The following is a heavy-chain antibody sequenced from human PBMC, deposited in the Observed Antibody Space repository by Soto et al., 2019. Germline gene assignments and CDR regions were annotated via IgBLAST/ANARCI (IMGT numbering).Heavy chain of an antibody. D-gene: IGHD2-15*01. Sequence: EVQLVESGGGLVKPGGSLRLSCAASGFSFSSYSMNWVRQAPGKGLEWVSSISSSASHINYADSVKGRFTVSRDNPQKSLYLQMNSLRAEDTAVYYCARGYTGYCSGGTCYWFDPWGQGTLVTVSS. CDR3: ARGYTGYCSGGTCYWFDP. V-gene: IGHV3-21*01. CDR2: ISSSASHI. CDR1: GFSFSSYS. J-gene: IGHJ5*02.